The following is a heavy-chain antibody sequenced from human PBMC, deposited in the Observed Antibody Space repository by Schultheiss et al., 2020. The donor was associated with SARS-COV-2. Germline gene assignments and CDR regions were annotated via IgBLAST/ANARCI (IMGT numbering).Heavy chain of an antibody. V-gene: IGHV4-4*02. D-gene: IGHD1-7*01. CDR2: IYYSGST. CDR1: GGSISSSNW. J-gene: IGHJ1*01. CDR3: ARVTSGTTFQH. Sequence: SETLSLTCAVSGGSISSSNWWRWVRQHPGKGLEWIGYIYYSGSTYYNPSLKSRVTISVDTSKNQFSLKLRSETAADTAVYYCARVTSGTTFQHWGQGTLVTVSS.